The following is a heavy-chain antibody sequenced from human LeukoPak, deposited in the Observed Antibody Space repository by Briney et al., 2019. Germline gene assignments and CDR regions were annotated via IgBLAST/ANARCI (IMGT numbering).Heavy chain of an antibody. V-gene: IGHV4-34*01. D-gene: IGHD1-26*01. CDR2: INHSGST. CDR3: ARQYSGSYVL. CDR1: GGSFSGYY. Sequence: SETLSLTCAVYGGSFSGYYWSWIRQPPGKGLGWIGEINHSGSTNYNPSLKSRVTISVDTSKNQFSLKLSSVTAADTAVYYCARQYSGSYVLWGQGTLVTVSS. J-gene: IGHJ4*02.